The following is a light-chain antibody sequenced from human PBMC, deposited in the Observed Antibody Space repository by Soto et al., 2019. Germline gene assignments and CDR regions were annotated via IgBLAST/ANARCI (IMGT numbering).Light chain of an antibody. CDR1: QSVSSK. J-gene: IGKJ2*01. CDR3: QQYSKWPYT. Sequence: EIVMTQSPATLSLSPGERVTLSCRASQSVSSKLVWYQQKPGQAPRLLIYGASIRATDIPARFSGSGSGTEFTLTISRLQSEDFAMFYCQQYSKWPYTFGQGTKLEIK. CDR2: GAS. V-gene: IGKV3-15*01.